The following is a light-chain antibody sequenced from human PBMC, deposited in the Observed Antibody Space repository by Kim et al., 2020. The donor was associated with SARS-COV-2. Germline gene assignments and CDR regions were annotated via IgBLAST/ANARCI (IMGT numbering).Light chain of an antibody. Sequence: VSPGERDTLSCRASQSVGSNLAWYQQKPGQAPRLLIYGASTRATGIPARFSGSGSGTEFTLTISSLQSEDFAVYYCQQYDAWPLTFGGGTKVDIK. CDR2: GAS. CDR1: QSVGSN. CDR3: QQYDAWPLT. J-gene: IGKJ4*01. V-gene: IGKV3-15*01.